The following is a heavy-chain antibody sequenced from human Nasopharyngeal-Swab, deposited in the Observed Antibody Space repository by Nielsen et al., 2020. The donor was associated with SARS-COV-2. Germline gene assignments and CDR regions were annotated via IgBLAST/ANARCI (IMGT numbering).Heavy chain of an antibody. D-gene: IGHD3-22*01. J-gene: IGHJ2*01. CDR1: GGSTSSGGYY. Sequence: SETLSLTCTVSGGSTSSGGYYWSWIRQHPGKGLEWIGYIYYSGSTYYNPSLKSRVTISVDTSKNQFSLKLSSVTAADTAVYYCARSPSPRITMIVVVTHWYFDLWGRGTLVTVSS. CDR3: ARSPSPRITMIVVVTHWYFDL. CDR2: IYYSGST. V-gene: IGHV4-31*03.